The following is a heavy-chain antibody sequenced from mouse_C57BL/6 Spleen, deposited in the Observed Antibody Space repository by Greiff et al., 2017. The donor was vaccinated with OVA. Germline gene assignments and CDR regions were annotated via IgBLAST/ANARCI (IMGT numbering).Heavy chain of an antibody. CDR2: IRLKSDNYAT. V-gene: IGHV6-3*01. CDR3: TGGVPYWYFDV. J-gene: IGHJ1*03. CDR1: GFPFSNYW. Sequence: EVKVEESGGGLVQPGGSMKLSCVASGFPFSNYWMNWVRQSPEKGLEWVAQIRLKSDNYATHYAESVKGRFTISRDDSKSSVYLQMNNLRAEDTGIYYCTGGVPYWYFDVWGTGTTVTVSS.